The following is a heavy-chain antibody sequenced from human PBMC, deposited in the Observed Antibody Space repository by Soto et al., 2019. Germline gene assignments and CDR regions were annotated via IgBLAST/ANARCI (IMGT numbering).Heavy chain of an antibody. CDR3: AKECYDYIWESAPDSYYFDY. V-gene: IGHV3-23*01. CDR1: GFTFSSYA. J-gene: IGHJ4*01. D-gene: IGHD3-16*01. Sequence: EVQLLESGGGLVQPGGSLRLSCAASGFTFSSYAMSWVRQAPGKGLEWVSAISGSGGSTYYADSVKGPFTISRDNSKNSLYLDMNCPRAEDTAVYYCAKECYDYIWESAPDSYYFDYWGHGTLVTVSS. CDR2: ISGSGGST.